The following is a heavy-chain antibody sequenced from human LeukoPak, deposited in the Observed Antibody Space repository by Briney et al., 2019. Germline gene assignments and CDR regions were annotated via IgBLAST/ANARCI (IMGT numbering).Heavy chain of an antibody. Sequence: SETLSLTCTVSGGSISSSIYYWGWIRQPPGKGLEWIGNIYYSGNSYYNPSLKSRVSISVDTSKNQFSLKLSSVTAADTAVYYCARLYYYYGLDVWGQGTTVTVSS. CDR1: GGSISSSIYY. V-gene: IGHV4-39*01. J-gene: IGHJ6*02. CDR3: ARLYYYYGLDV. CDR2: IYYSGNS.